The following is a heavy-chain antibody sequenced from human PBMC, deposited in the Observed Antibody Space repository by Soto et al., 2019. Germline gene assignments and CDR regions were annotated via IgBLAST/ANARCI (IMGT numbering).Heavy chain of an antibody. CDR3: AKDLVSFDPTGAFDD. Sequence: EVQLLESGGGLVQHGGSLRLSCAASGFTFSNYAMTWVRQAPGKGLEWVSAISGSGGSTYYADSVNGRFTISRDNSKNTLYLQMNSLRVEDTAVYYCAKDLVSFDPTGAFDDWGQVTLVNVSS. D-gene: IGHD3-10*01. V-gene: IGHV3-23*01. CDR1: GFTFSNYA. CDR2: ISGSGGST. J-gene: IGHJ4*02.